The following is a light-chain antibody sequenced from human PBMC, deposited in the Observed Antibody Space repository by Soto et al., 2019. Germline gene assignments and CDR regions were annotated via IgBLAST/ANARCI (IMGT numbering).Light chain of an antibody. CDR1: QSVRNY. CDR2: DDS. V-gene: IGKV3-11*01. Sequence: IVMTQSPATVSVSPGERATLSCRASQSVRNYLAWYQQKPGQAPRLLIYDDSHRATGIPARFSGSGSGTDFTLTISRLEPEDFAVYYCQQHGTSPITFGQGTRLEIK. CDR3: QQHGTSPIT. J-gene: IGKJ5*01.